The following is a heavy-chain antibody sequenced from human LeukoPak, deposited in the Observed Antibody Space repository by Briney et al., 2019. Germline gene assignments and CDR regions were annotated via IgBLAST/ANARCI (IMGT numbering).Heavy chain of an antibody. CDR1: GFTFSSYS. V-gene: IGHV3-21*01. D-gene: IGHD6-13*01. CDR2: ISSSSSYI. Sequence: GGSLRLSCAASGFTFSSYSMNWVRQAPGKGLEWVSSISSSSSYICYADSVKGRFTISRDNAKNSLYLQMNSLRAEDTAVYYCAAEFSSSWYRYAPFDYWGQGTLVTVSS. CDR3: AAEFSSSWYRYAPFDY. J-gene: IGHJ4*02.